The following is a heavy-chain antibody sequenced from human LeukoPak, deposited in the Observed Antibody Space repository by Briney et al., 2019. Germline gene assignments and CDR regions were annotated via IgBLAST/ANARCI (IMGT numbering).Heavy chain of an antibody. CDR3: ARHATGSTWYFDY. J-gene: IGHJ4*02. CDR2: IYCSGST. Sequence: TSETLSLTCTVSGGSISSYYWSWIRQPPGKGLEWIGYIYCSGSTNYNPSLKSRVTMSVDTSKNQFSLKLSSVTAADTAVYYCARHATGSTWYFDYWGQGTLVTVSS. D-gene: IGHD6-13*01. CDR1: GGSISSYY. V-gene: IGHV4-59*08.